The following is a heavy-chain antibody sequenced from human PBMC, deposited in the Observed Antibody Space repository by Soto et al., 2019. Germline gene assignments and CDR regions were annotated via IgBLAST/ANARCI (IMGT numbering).Heavy chain of an antibody. CDR3: ARDGAAGTTTILRLNWFDP. J-gene: IGHJ5*02. CDR2: IWYDGSNK. V-gene: IGHV3-33*01. CDR1: GFTFSSYG. Sequence: GGSLRLSCAASGFTFSSYGMHWVRQAPGKGLEWVAVIWYDGSNKYYADSVKGRFTISRDNSKNTLYLQMNSLRVEDTAVYYCARDGAAGTTTILRLNWFDPWGQGTLVTVSS. D-gene: IGHD6-13*01.